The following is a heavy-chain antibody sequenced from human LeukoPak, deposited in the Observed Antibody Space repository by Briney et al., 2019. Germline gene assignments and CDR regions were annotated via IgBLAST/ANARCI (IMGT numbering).Heavy chain of an antibody. Sequence: GESLKISCAASGFTFSSYWMSWVRQAPGKGLEWVANIKQDGSDKYCVDSVKGRFTISRDNAKNSLYLQMNSLRAEDTAVYYCARDPYDSSWGLCYFDYWGQGNLVTVSS. V-gene: IGHV3-7*04. D-gene: IGHD3-22*01. CDR2: IKQDGSDK. CDR3: ARDPYDSSWGLCYFDY. J-gene: IGHJ4*02. CDR1: GFTFSSYW.